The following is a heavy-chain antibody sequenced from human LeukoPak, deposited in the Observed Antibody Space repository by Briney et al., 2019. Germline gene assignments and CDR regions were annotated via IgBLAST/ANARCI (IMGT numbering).Heavy chain of an antibody. CDR1: GFTFTSSA. Sequence: ASVKVSCKASGFTFTSSAVQWVRQARGQRLEWIGWIVVGSGNTNYAQKFQERVTITRDMSTSTAYMELSSLRSDDTAVYYCARDGAPVYSSGWIYYFDYWGQGTLVTVSS. V-gene: IGHV1-58*01. D-gene: IGHD6-19*01. J-gene: IGHJ4*02. CDR3: ARDGAPVYSSGWIYYFDY. CDR2: IVVGSGNT.